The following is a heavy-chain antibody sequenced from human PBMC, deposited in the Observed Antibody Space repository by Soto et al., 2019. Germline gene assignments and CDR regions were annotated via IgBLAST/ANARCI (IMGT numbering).Heavy chain of an antibody. CDR2: ISYDGSNK. CDR1: GFTFSSYA. CDR3: YRGGAEVGEVGFDY. V-gene: IGHV3-30-3*01. D-gene: IGHD3-10*01. J-gene: IGHJ4*02. Sequence: GGSLRLSCAASGFTFSSYAMHWVRQAPGKGLEWVAVISYDGSNKYYADSVKGRFPITREKYKNTLYLQMNRRRVEDAAVHDCYRGGAEVGEVGFDYWGQGTLVTVSS.